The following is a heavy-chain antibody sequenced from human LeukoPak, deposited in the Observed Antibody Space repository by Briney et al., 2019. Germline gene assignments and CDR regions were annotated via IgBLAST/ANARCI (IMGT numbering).Heavy chain of an antibody. Sequence: PSETLSLTCGVYGGSFSGYYRSWIRQPPGKGLEWIGEINPRGSTNYNPSLKSRVTLSADTSKNQFSLTLNSVTAADTAVYYCARRRLGYYFDYWGQGTLVTVSS. CDR3: ARRRLGYYFDY. CDR2: INPRGST. J-gene: IGHJ4*02. V-gene: IGHV4-34*01. CDR1: GGSFSGYY. D-gene: IGHD5-24*01.